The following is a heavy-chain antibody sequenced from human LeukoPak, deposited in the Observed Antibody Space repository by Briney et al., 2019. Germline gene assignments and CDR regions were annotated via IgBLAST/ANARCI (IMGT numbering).Heavy chain of an antibody. D-gene: IGHD3-16*01. J-gene: IGHJ5*02. V-gene: IGHV1-46*02. Sequence: ASVKVSCKASGYSFNSHYMHWVRQARGQGLDWIVLINPRGTATRYAESFQGRLTLTRDLSTSTDYMELSSLRSDDTAVYFCARDTSEGDYAWWFDPWGQGTLVTVAS. CDR3: ARDTSEGDYAWWFDP. CDR2: INPRGTAT. CDR1: GYSFNSHY.